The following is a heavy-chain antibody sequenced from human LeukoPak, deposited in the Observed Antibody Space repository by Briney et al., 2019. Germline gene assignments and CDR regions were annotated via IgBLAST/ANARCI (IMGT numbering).Heavy chain of an antibody. Sequence: GGSLRLSCAASGFTFSSYSMNWVRQAPGKGLEWVSSISSSSSYIYYADSVKARFTISRDNAKNSLYLQMNSLRAEDTAVYYCATPPNWFDPWGQGTLVTVSS. CDR3: ATPPNWFDP. CDR1: GFTFSSYS. J-gene: IGHJ5*02. CDR2: ISSSSSYI. V-gene: IGHV3-21*01.